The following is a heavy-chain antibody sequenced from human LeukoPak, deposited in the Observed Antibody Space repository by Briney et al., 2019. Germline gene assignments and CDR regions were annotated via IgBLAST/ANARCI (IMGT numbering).Heavy chain of an antibody. J-gene: IGHJ4*02. D-gene: IGHD1-26*01. V-gene: IGHV3-23*01. CDR3: AKGWELLQSLDY. Sequence: GGSLRLSCAASGFTFSSYAMSWVRQAPGKGLEWVSAISGSGGSTYYADSVKGRFTISRDNSKNTLYLQMNSLRDEDTAVYYCAKGWELLQSLDYWGQGTLVTVSS. CDR2: ISGSGGST. CDR1: GFTFSSYA.